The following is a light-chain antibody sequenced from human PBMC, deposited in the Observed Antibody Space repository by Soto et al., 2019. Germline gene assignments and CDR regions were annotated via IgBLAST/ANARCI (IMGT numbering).Light chain of an antibody. CDR2: AAS. V-gene: IGKV1-39*01. CDR1: QSISFY. Sequence: DIQMTQSPSSLSASVGDRVTITCRASQSISFYLNWYQQKPGKAHKVLIYAASNLQSGVPSRFSGSGSGTEFTLTISSLQPEDFETYYCQQSYSIPITFGQGTRLEIK. CDR3: QQSYSIPIT. J-gene: IGKJ5*01.